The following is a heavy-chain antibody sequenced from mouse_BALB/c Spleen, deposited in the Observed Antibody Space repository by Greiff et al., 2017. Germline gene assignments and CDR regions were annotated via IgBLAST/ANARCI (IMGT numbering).Heavy chain of an antibody. V-gene: IGHV5-6-5*01. D-gene: IGHD2-14*01. CDR1: GFTFSDYY. J-gene: IGHJ4*01. Sequence: EVMLVESGGDLVKPGGSLKLSCAASGFTFSDYYMYWVRQTPEKRLEWVASISSGGSTYYPDSVKGRFTISRDNARNILYLQMSSLRSEDTAMYYCARGYRYDGYAMDYWGQGTSVTVSS. CDR2: ISSGGST. CDR3: ARGYRYDGYAMDY.